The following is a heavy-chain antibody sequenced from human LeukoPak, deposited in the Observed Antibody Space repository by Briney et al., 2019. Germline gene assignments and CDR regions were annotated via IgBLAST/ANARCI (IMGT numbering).Heavy chain of an antibody. J-gene: IGHJ5*02. Sequence: GGSLRLSCAASGFTFNTYGMSWVRQAPGKGLEWVSAISGSGGSTYYADSVKGRFTISRDNSKNTLYLQMNSLRAEDTAVYYCAKDLDYGDYVSPNWFDPWGQGTLVTVSS. CDR3: AKDLDYGDYVSPNWFDP. CDR2: ISGSGGST. V-gene: IGHV3-23*01. D-gene: IGHD4-17*01. CDR1: GFTFNTYG.